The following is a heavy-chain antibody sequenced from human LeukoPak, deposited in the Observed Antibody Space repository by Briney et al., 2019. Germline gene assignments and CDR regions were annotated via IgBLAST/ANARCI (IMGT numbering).Heavy chain of an antibody. V-gene: IGHV3-64*02. CDR3: ARRSIYNILTGHFDC. CDR1: GFTFSSYA. CDR2: ISSNGFTT. J-gene: IGHJ4*02. D-gene: IGHD3-9*01. Sequence: PGGSLRLSCAASGFTFSSYAVHWVRQAPGEGLEYVSAISSNGFTTYYADSVKGRFTISRDNFKNTLYLQMGSLRPEDMAVYYCARRSIYNILTGHFDCWGQGTLVTVSS.